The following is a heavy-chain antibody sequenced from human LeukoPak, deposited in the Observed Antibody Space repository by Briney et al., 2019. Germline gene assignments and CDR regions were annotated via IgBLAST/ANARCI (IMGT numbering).Heavy chain of an antibody. V-gene: IGHV5-51*01. CDR1: GSRFTSYW. CDR2: IYPGDSDT. J-gene: IGHJ4*02. Sequence: GESLKISCKGSGSRFTSYWIGWVRQMPGKGLEWMGIIYPGDSDTRYSPSFQGQVTISADKSISTAYLQWSSLKASDTAMYYCARQYYAYYDSSGYYIDYWGQGTLVTVSS. CDR3: ARQYYAYYDSSGYYIDY. D-gene: IGHD3-22*01.